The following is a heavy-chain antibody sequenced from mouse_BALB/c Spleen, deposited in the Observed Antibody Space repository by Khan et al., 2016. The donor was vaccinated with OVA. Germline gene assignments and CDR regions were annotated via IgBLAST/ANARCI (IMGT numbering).Heavy chain of an antibody. CDR3: ARGYFGNYEFAY. CDR2: IFPGTGTT. Sequence: QVQLKQSGAELVKPGASVKLSCKTSGYTFTNYWIQWVKQRPGQGLGWIGEIFPGTGTTYFNEDFKGKATLTIDTSSATAYMQLSSLTSEDSAVYFCARGYFGNYEFAYWGQGTLVTVSA. D-gene: IGHD2-1*01. V-gene: IGHV1S132*01. CDR1: GYTFTNYW. J-gene: IGHJ3*01.